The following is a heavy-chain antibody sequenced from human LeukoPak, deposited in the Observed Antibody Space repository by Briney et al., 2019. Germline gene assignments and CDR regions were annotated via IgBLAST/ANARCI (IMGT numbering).Heavy chain of an antibody. J-gene: IGHJ4*02. V-gene: IGHV3-7*01. Sequence: GGSLRLSCAASGFTFSSYAMSWVRQAPGKGLEWVANIKQDGSEKYYVDSVKGRFTISRDNAKNSLYLQMNSLRAEDTAVYYCARDKIVGATNFDYWGQGTLVTVSS. CDR2: IKQDGSEK. CDR3: ARDKIVGATNFDY. D-gene: IGHD1-26*01. CDR1: GFTFSSYA.